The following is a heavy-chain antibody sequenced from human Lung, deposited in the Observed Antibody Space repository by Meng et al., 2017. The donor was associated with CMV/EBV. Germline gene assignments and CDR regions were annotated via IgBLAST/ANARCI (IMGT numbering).Heavy chain of an antibody. V-gene: IGHV4-4*02. Sequence: QVPFREPGPALVKPSETLSLTCAVSGDSITNHNWWAWVRQPQGKGLEWIGESPHRGSSAYNPSLKSRVSMSIDKYKNQFSLKLTSVTAADTAVYHCLRRSGGSVWGQGTLVTVSS. CDR3: LRRSGGSV. J-gene: IGHJ1*01. CDR2: SPHRGSS. D-gene: IGHD3-10*01. CDR1: GDSITNHNW.